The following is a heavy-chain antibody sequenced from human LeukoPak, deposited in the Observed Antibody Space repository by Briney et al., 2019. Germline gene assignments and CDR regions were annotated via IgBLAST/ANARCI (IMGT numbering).Heavy chain of an antibody. CDR2: IIPILGEP. D-gene: IGHD2-15*01. CDR1: GGTFSSYT. V-gene: IGHV1-69*02. CDR3: ARKGGLRTYGNLHY. J-gene: IGHJ4*02. Sequence: SVKVSCKASGGTFSSYTISRVRQAPGQGLEWMGRIIPILGEPDYAQKFQGGVTITAERSTSTAYMELSSLRSEDTAVYYCARKGGLRTYGNLHYWRQGTLLSVSS.